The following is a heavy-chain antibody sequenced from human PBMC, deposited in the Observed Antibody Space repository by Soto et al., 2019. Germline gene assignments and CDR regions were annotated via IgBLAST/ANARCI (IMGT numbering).Heavy chain of an antibody. J-gene: IGHJ4*02. CDR1: GYTFTSYG. CDR2: ISAYNGNT. Sequence: ASVKVSCKASGYTFTSYGISWVRQAPGQGLEWMGWISAYNGNTNYAQKLQGRVTMTTDTSTSTAYMELRSLRSDDTAVYYCATDLYDIHPFDYWGQGDLVTVSS. CDR3: ATDLYDIHPFDY. V-gene: IGHV1-18*04. D-gene: IGHD3-9*01.